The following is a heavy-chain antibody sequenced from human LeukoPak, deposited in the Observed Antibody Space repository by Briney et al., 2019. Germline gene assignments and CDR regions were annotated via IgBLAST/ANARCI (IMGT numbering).Heavy chain of an antibody. J-gene: IGHJ4*02. CDR3: VRDLVVTSAY. V-gene: IGHV3-9*01. D-gene: IGHD3-22*01. CDR1: GFTFDDYA. CDR2: ISWNSGSI. Sequence: PGRSLRLSCAASGFTFDDYAMHWVRQAPGKGLEWVSGISWNSGSIGYADSVKGRFTISRDNAKNTLYLQMNGLRAEDTAVYYCVRDLVVTSAYWGQGTLVTVSS.